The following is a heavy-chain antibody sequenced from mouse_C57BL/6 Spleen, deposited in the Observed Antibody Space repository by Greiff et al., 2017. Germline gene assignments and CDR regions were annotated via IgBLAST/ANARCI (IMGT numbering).Heavy chain of an antibody. Sequence: QVQLQQSGAELARPGASVKLSCKASGYTFTSYGISWVKQRTGQGLEWIGEIYPRSGNTYYNEKFKGKATLTADKSSSTAYMELRSLTSEDSAVYFCATIGGLHYFDYWGQGTTLTVSS. CDR1: GYTFTSYG. CDR2: IYPRSGNT. D-gene: IGHD2-4*01. CDR3: ATIGGLHYFDY. V-gene: IGHV1-81*01. J-gene: IGHJ2*01.